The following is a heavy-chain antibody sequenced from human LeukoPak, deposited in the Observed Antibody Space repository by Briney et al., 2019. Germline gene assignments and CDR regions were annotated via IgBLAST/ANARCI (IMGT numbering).Heavy chain of an antibody. J-gene: IGHJ4*02. D-gene: IGHD5-12*01. Sequence: GGSLRLSCAASGFTFSSHWMSWVRQAPGKGLEWVANIKQDGSEKYYVDSVKGRFTISRDNSKNTLYLQMNSLRAEDTAVYYCAKDRSGYDLFFDYWGQGTLVTVSS. CDR2: IKQDGSEK. V-gene: IGHV3-7*03. CDR1: GFTFSSHW. CDR3: AKDRSGYDLFFDY.